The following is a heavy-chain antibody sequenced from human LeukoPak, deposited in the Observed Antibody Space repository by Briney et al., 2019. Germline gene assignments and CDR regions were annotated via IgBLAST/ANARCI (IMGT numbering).Heavy chain of an antibody. V-gene: IGHV2-5*01. CDR3: AQGYYGSGSYYTFDY. Sequence: SGPTLVRPTQTLTLTCTFSGFSLSTSGLSVGWIRQPPGKALEWLALIYWNDDKRNSPSMKSRLTITKDTSKNQVVLTMTNMDPVDTATYYCAQGYYGSGSYYTFDYWGQGTLVTVSS. CDR1: GFSLSTSGLS. J-gene: IGHJ4*02. D-gene: IGHD3-10*01. CDR2: IYWNDDK.